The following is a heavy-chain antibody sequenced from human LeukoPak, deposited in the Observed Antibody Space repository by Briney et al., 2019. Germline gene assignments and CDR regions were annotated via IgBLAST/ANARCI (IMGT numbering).Heavy chain of an antibody. CDR3: AKDLKVAGSSGWYDY. J-gene: IGHJ4*02. Sequence: GGSLRLSCAASGFTFDDYGMNWVRQAPGKGLEWVSYISSSGSTIYYADSVKGRFTISRDNAKNTLYLQMNSLRAGDTAVYYCAKDLKVAGSSGWYDYWGQGTLVTVSS. CDR2: ISSSGSTI. D-gene: IGHD6-19*01. V-gene: IGHV3-48*03. CDR1: GFTFDDYG.